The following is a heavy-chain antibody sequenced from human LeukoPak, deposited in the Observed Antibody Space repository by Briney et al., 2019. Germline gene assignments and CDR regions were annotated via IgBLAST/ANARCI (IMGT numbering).Heavy chain of an antibody. Sequence: SGTLSLTCAVSGGSISSSNWWSWVRQPPGKGLEWIGEIFYSGSANYNPSLKSRVTLSLDKSKNQFSLQLSSVTAADTAVYYCAKSYSNYPPYFDYWGQGTLVTVSS. V-gene: IGHV4-4*02. CDR2: IFYSGSA. J-gene: IGHJ4*02. CDR3: AKSYSNYPPYFDY. CDR1: GGSISSSNW. D-gene: IGHD4-11*01.